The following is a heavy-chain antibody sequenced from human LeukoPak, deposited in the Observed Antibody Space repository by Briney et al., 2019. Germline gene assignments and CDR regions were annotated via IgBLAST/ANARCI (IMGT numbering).Heavy chain of an antibody. CDR3: AGIIAAAGSE. Sequence: SETLSLTCAVYGGSFSGYYWSWIRQPPGKGLEWIGEINHSGSTNYNPSIKSRVTISVDTSKNQFSLKLSSVTAADTAVYYCAGIIAAAGSEWGQGTLVTVSS. CDR1: GGSFSGYY. J-gene: IGHJ4*02. D-gene: IGHD6-13*01. CDR2: INHSGST. V-gene: IGHV4-34*01.